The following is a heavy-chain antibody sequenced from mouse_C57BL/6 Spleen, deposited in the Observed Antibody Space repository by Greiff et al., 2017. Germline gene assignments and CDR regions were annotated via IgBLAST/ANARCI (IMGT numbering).Heavy chain of an antibody. CDR3: ARVELPLTAMDY. V-gene: IGHV1-82*01. CDR1: GYAFSSSW. D-gene: IGHD1-1*01. CDR2: FYPGDGDT. Sequence: VQLQQSGPELVQPGASVKISCKASGYAFSSSWMNWVKQRPGKGLEWIGRFYPGDGDTNYNGKLKGKATLTADKSSSTAYMQLSSLTSEDSAVYFCARVELPLTAMDYWGQGTSVTVSS. J-gene: IGHJ4*01.